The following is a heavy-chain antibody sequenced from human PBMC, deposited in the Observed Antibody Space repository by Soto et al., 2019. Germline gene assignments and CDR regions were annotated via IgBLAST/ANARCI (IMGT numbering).Heavy chain of an antibody. CDR3: TRVRGYSYGPCYFDY. Sequence: QVTLKESGPVLVKPTETLTLTCTVSGFSLSNARMGVSWIRQPPGKALEWLAHIFSNDEKSYSTSLRASLTISKDTSKGQVVLTMTNVDPVDTATYYCTRVRGYSYGPCYFDYWGQGTLVTVSS. D-gene: IGHD5-18*01. J-gene: IGHJ4*02. V-gene: IGHV2-26*01. CDR1: GFSLSNARMG. CDR2: IFSNDEK.